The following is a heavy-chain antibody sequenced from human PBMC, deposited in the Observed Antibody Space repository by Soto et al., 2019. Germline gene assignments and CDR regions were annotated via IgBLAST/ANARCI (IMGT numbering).Heavy chain of an antibody. Sequence: GGSLRLSCAASGFTFSSYGMHWVRQAPGKGLEWVAVISYDGSNKYYADSVKGRFTISRDNSKNTLYLQMNSLRAEDMAVYYCAKDATTGPSYYYYYMDVWGKGTTVTVSS. J-gene: IGHJ6*03. CDR3: AKDATTGPSYYYYYMDV. CDR2: ISYDGSNK. V-gene: IGHV3-30*18. D-gene: IGHD4-4*01. CDR1: GFTFSSYG.